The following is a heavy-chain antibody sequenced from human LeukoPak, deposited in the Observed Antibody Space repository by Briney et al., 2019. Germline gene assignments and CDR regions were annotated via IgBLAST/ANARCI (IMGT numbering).Heavy chain of an antibody. CDR3: AKEGEGYCSGGSCYFDY. D-gene: IGHD2-15*01. Sequence: GGSLRLSCAASGFTFSSYWMHWVRQAPGKGLVWVSRINTDGSSTSYADSVKGRFTISRDNAKNTLYLQMNSLRAEDTAVYYCAKEGEGYCSGGSCYFDYWGQGTLVTVSS. V-gene: IGHV3-74*01. CDR1: GFTFSSYW. CDR2: INTDGSST. J-gene: IGHJ4*02.